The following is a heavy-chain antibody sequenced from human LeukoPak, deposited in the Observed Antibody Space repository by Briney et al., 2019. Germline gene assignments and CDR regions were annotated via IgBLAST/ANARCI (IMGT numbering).Heavy chain of an antibody. V-gene: IGHV1-2*02. Sequence: ASVKVSCKASGYTFTGCFIHYVRQAPGQGLEWMGWIDPNSDNIRYSETFKDRVTMTRDTSTNTAYMELSWLRSDDTAVYYCARSAYNYGYVYFEHWGQGTLVIVSS. D-gene: IGHD3-16*01. CDR2: IDPNSDNI. CDR3: ARSAYNYGYVYFEH. CDR1: GYTFTGCF. J-gene: IGHJ1*01.